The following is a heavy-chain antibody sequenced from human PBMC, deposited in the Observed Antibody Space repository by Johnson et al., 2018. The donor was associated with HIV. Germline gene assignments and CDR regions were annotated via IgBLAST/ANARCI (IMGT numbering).Heavy chain of an antibody. CDR1: GFTFSSYG. CDR3: ARLAAYDAFDI. D-gene: IGHD6-25*01. J-gene: IGHJ3*02. CDR2: ISYDGSSK. V-gene: IGHV3-33*05. Sequence: QVLLVESGGGVVQPGRSLRLSCAASGFTFSSYGMHWVRQAPGKGLEWVAVISYDGSSKFHADSVKGRFTISRDNSKNTLYLQMNSLRAEDTAVYYCARLAAYDAFDIWGQGTMVTVSS.